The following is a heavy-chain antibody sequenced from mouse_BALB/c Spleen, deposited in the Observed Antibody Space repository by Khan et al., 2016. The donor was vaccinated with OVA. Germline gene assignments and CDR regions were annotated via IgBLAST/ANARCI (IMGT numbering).Heavy chain of an antibody. CDR2: INSDGYYT. Sequence: EVELVESGGGLVKPGGSLRLSCAASGFTFSTYAMSWVRQTPEKRLDWVATINSDGYYTYFPDNVTGRFTISRDNAKNTLYLQMTSLRSEDTAIYYCARSPYGNFAYWGQGTLVTVSA. V-gene: IGHV5-9-3*01. CDR1: GFTFSTYA. J-gene: IGHJ3*01. D-gene: IGHD2-1*01. CDR3: ARSPYGNFAY.